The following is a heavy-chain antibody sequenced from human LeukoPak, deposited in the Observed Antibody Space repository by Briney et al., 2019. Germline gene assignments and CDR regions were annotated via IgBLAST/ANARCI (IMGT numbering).Heavy chain of an antibody. CDR2: IGSSGSPI. D-gene: IGHD3-22*01. V-gene: IGHV3-48*03. CDR3: ARGDYFDSSGFFLHDASDF. Sequence: GGSLRLSCAASGFIFSTYEMHWVRQAPGKGLEWISYIGSSGSPIYYADSVRGRFTISRDNAKNSLYLQMNSLRAEDAAVYYCARGDYFDSSGFFLHDASDFWGQGTMVTVSS. CDR1: GFIFSTYE. J-gene: IGHJ3*01.